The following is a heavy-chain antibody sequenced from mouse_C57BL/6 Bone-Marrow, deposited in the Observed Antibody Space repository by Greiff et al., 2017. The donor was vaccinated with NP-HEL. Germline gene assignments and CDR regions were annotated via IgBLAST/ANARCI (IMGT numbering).Heavy chain of an antibody. Sequence: EVKLVESGGGLVQPGESLKLSCESNEYEFPSHDMSWVRKTPEKRLELVAAINSDGGSTYYPDTMERRFIISRDTTKKTLYLQMSSLRSEDTALYYCARHNYGSSLYWYFDVWGTGTTVTVSS. CDR1: EYEFPSHD. CDR2: INSDGGST. CDR3: ARHNYGSSLYWYFDV. V-gene: IGHV5-2*03. D-gene: IGHD1-1*01. J-gene: IGHJ1*03.